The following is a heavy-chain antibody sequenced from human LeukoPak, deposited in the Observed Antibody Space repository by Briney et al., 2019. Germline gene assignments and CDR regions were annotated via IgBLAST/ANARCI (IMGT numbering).Heavy chain of an antibody. CDR2: IYYSGST. D-gene: IGHD4-17*01. CDR3: ARRAARSFYGDYGDYFDY. CDR1: GGSISSSSYH. V-gene: IGHV4-39*01. J-gene: IGHJ4*02. Sequence: PSETLSLTCTVSGGSISSSSYHWGWIRQPPGKGQEWIGSIYYSGSTYYNPSLKSRVTISVDTSKNQFSLKLSSVTAADTAVYYCARRAARSFYGDYGDYFDYWGQGTLVTVSS.